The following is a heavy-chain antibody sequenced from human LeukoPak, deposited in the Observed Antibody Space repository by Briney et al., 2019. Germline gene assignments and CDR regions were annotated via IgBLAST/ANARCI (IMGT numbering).Heavy chain of an antibody. CDR2: IKQDGSEK. D-gene: IGHD3-22*01. Sequence: GGSLRLSCAASGFNFSSYWMSWVRQAPGKGLEWVANIKQDGSEKYYVDSVKGRFTISRDNAKNSLYLQMNSLRAEDTAVYYCARDWGDYYESSGHALGYWGQGTLVTVSS. CDR3: ARDWGDYYESSGHALGY. CDR1: GFNFSSYW. V-gene: IGHV3-7*01. J-gene: IGHJ4*02.